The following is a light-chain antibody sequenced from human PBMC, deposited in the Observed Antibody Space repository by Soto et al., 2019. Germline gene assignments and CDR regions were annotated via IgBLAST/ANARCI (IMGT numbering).Light chain of an antibody. CDR2: EVT. J-gene: IGLJ2*01. Sequence: QSVLTQPASVSGSPGQSITISCTGTSSDVGSYSLVSWYQQHPGKAPKLMIYEVTKRPSGVSNRFSGSKSDNTASLTISGLQAEDEADYYCCSYAGSYTLIFGGGTKLTVL. CDR3: CSYAGSYTLI. V-gene: IGLV2-23*02. CDR1: SSDVGSYSL.